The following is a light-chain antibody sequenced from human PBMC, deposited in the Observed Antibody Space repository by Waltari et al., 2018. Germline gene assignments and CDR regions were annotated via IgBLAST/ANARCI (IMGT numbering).Light chain of an antibody. CDR3: ALYMGSGIWV. CDR1: SDSLSTTSY. J-gene: IGLJ3*02. Sequence: QTVVTQEPSLSVSPGGTVTPTCALSSDSLSTTSYATWYQQTPGQAPRTLVYKANARSSGVPDRFSGAILGNTAALTITGAQADDESDYYCALYMGSGIWVFGGGTRLTVL. CDR2: KAN. V-gene: IGLV8-61*01.